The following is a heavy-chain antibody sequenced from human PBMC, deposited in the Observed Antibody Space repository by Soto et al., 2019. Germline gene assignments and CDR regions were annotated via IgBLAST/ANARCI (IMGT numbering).Heavy chain of an antibody. CDR2: IWYDGVNK. Sequence: GGSLRLSCAASGFSFSSYAMHWVRQAPGKGLEWVAVIWYDGVNKYYADSVKGRFTISIDNSNNTLYVQMNSLKAQDTAVYYCVRHPCLPAARRLSSLLYWGPGTLDTVCS. J-gene: IGHJ4*02. CDR1: GFSFSSYA. D-gene: IGHD2-2*01. V-gene: IGHV3-33*01. CDR3: VRHPCLPAARRLSSLLY.